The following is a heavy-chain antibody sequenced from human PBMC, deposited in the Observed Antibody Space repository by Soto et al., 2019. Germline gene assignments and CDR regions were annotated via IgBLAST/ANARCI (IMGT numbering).Heavy chain of an antibody. D-gene: IGHD1-20*01. CDR1: GGSISSYY. CDR3: ALTTEITGTLWWFDP. V-gene: IGHV4-59*01. CDR2: IYYSGST. Sequence: PSETLSLTCTVSGGSISSYYWSWIRQPPGKGLEWIGYIYYSGSTNYNPSLKSRVTISVDTSKNQFSLKLSSVTAADTAVYYCALTTEITGTLWWFDPWGQGTLVTVSS. J-gene: IGHJ5*02.